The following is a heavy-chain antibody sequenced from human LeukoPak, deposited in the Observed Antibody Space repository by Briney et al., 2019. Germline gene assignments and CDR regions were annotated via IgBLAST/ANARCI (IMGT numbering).Heavy chain of an antibody. CDR2: IYNTGRT. Sequence: PSETLSLTCTVSGGSTSSGDYYWDWIRQPPGKGPEWIGYIYNTGRTSYNPSLKSRVAISVDTSKNQFSLKLSSVTAADTAVYYCAWHGYSSRWSHLYWGQGTLVTVSS. CDR3: AWHGYSSRWSHLY. D-gene: IGHD4-11*01. J-gene: IGHJ1*01. CDR1: GGSTSSGDYY. V-gene: IGHV4-30-4*01.